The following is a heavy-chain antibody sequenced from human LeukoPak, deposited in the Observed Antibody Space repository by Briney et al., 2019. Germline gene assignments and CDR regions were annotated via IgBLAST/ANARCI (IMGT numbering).Heavy chain of an antibody. CDR3: ARVRGYGDYVGAFDI. J-gene: IGHJ3*02. D-gene: IGHD4-17*01. CDR1: GYTFTSSG. V-gene: IGHV1-18*01. Sequence: ASVKVSCKASGYTFTSSGITWVRQAPGQGLEWMGWISPDNNKTHYAQTVQGRVTMTTDTSTNTAYMELRSLRSDDTAVYYCARVRGYGDYVGAFDIWGQGTMVTVSS. CDR2: ISPDNNKT.